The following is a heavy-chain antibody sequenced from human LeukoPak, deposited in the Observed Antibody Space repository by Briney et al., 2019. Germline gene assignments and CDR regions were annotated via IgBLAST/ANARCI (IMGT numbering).Heavy chain of an antibody. J-gene: IGHJ4*02. D-gene: IGHD3-9*01. CDR3: ARVHDTTGYYHYFDS. V-gene: IGHV3-30*14. CDR2: ISHHGSNE. Sequence: GGSLRLSCEASGFTFSTYPMHWVRQAPDKGLEWVAMISHHGSNEYYADSVKGRFTISRDNSKNTLYLQMNNPRVEDTAIYYCARVHDTTGYYHYFDSWGQGALVTVSS. CDR1: GFTFSTYP.